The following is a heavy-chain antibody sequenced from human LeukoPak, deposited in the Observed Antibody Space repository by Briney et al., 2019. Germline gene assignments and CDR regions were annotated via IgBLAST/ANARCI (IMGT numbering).Heavy chain of an antibody. CDR2: IKEDGSEK. CDR1: GFTFSRYW. V-gene: IGHV3-7*05. Sequence: ESGGSLRLFCAASGFTFSRYWMTWVRQAPGKGLEWVANIKEDGSEKYYVDSVKGRFTMSRDNGASSVFLHMNRLGSEDTAVYYYARDTRYGDSDYWGQGTLVTVSS. D-gene: IGHD4-17*01. J-gene: IGHJ4*02. CDR3: ARDTRYGDSDY.